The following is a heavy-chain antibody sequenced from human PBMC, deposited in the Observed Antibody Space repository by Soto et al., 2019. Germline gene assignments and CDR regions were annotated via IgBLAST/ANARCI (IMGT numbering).Heavy chain of an antibody. CDR1: GYTFTSYG. CDR2: ISAYNGNT. J-gene: IGHJ4*02. Sequence: QVQLVQSGAEVKKPGASVKVSCKASGYTFTSYGISWVRQAPGQGLEWMGWISAYNGNTKYAQKVQGRVTMTTDTCTGTADLEIRRLRAADTAVYYCARDSPPPREWGQGTLVTVSS. CDR3: ARDSPPPRE. V-gene: IGHV1-18*01.